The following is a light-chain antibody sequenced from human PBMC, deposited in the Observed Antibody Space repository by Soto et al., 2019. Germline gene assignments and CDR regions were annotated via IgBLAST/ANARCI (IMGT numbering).Light chain of an antibody. Sequence: DIQMTQSPSSLSASVGDRVTITCRASQRISPYLNWYQQKPGKGPKVLIYAASSLQSGVPSRFSGSGSGTDFTLTISSLQPEDFAIYYCQQSYNTPWTLGQGTKVEIK. CDR1: QRISPY. CDR3: QQSYNTPWT. V-gene: IGKV1-39*01. J-gene: IGKJ1*01. CDR2: AAS.